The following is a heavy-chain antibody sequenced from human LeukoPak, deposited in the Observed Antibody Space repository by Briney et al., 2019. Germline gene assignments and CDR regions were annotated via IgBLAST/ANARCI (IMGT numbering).Heavy chain of an antibody. V-gene: IGHV3-21*01. CDR3: ARFGCDYYYYRVDV. J-gene: IGHJ6*04. D-gene: IGHD3-16*01. CDR1: GFSFSSYH. CDR2: ISTSGSHI. Sequence: GGFLRLSCAASGFSFSSYHMNWVRQAPGKGLEWVSSISTSGSHISYADSVKGRFTISRDDAKNSLYLQMNSLRAEDSAMYYCARFGCDYYYYRVDVWGKGTTVTVSS.